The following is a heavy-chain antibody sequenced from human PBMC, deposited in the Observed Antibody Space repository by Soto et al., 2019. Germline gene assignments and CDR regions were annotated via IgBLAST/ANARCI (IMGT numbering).Heavy chain of an antibody. V-gene: IGHV4-31*03. CDR3: AKYKANYYYCMDV. D-gene: IGHD1-20*01. CDR1: GGSISSGGYY. CDR2: IYYSGST. J-gene: IGHJ6*02. Sequence: PSETLSLTCTVSGGSISSGGYYWSWIRQHPGKGLEWIGYIYYSGSTYYNPSLKSRVTISVDTSKNQFSLKLSSVTAADTAVYYCAKYKANYYYCMDVWRQGLPVTVS.